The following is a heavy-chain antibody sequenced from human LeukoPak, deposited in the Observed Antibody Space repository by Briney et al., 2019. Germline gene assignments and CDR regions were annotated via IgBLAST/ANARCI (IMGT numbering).Heavy chain of an antibody. V-gene: IGHV4-4*07. CDR3: AREVTIFGPVINQDAFDL. Sequence: SETLSLTCTVSGGSISGYYWSWIRQPAGKGLEWIGRIYTSGSTNYSPSLKSRVTMSVDTSKNQFSLRLSSVTAADTAVYYCAREVTIFGPVINQDAFDLWGQGRMVTVSS. D-gene: IGHD3/OR15-3a*01. CDR1: GGSISGYY. CDR2: IYTSGST. J-gene: IGHJ3*01.